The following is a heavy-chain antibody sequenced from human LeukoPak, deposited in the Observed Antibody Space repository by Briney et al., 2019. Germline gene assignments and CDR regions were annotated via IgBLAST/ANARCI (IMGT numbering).Heavy chain of an antibody. CDR3: ARQGSSWDFDY. Sequence: SETPSLTCTVSGGSISSYYWSWIRQPPGKGLEWIGYIYYSGSTNYNPSLKSRVTISVDTSKNQFSLKLSSVTAADTAVYYCARQGSSWDFDYWGQGTLVTVSS. D-gene: IGHD6-13*01. V-gene: IGHV4-59*08. J-gene: IGHJ4*02. CDR2: IYYSGST. CDR1: GGSISSYY.